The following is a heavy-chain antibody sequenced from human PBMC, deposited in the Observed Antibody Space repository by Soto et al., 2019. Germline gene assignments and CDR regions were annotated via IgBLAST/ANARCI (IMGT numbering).Heavy chain of an antibody. CDR1: GGTFSSYT. CDR3: ARALTGNWFDP. J-gene: IGHJ5*02. D-gene: IGHD3-10*01. Sequence: XVKVSCKASGGTFSSYTISWVRQAPGQGLEWMGRIIPILGIANYAQKFQGRVTITADKSTSTAYMELSSLRSEDTAVYYCARALTGNWFDPWGQGTLVTVSS. CDR2: IIPILGIA. V-gene: IGHV1-69*02.